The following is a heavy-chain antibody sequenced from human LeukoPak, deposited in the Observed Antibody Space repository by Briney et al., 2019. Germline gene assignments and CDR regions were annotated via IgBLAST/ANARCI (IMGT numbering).Heavy chain of an antibody. Sequence: SETLSLTCTVSGGSISSYYWSWIRQPPGKGLEWIGYIYYSGSTNYNPSLKSRVTISVDTSKNQFSLKLSSVTAADTAVYYCARGRGYGDYYFDYWSQGTLVTVSS. V-gene: IGHV4-59*01. D-gene: IGHD3-22*01. CDR2: IYYSGST. CDR3: ARGRGYGDYYFDY. CDR1: GGSISSYY. J-gene: IGHJ4*02.